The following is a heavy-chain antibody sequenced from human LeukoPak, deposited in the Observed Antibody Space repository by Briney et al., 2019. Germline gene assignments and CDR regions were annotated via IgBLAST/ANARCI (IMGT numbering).Heavy chain of an antibody. J-gene: IGHJ6*04. CDR1: GFTFSDYW. D-gene: IGHD6-25*01. V-gene: IGHV3-7*01. Sequence: PGGSLRLSCAASGFTFSDYWMSWVRQDPGKGLAWVANIRQDGGDFNYVDSVKGRFTISRDNAKNSLYLQMNSLRAEDTAVYYCARGSKASGVDVWGKGTTVTVSS. CDR2: IRQDGGDF. CDR3: ARGSKASGVDV.